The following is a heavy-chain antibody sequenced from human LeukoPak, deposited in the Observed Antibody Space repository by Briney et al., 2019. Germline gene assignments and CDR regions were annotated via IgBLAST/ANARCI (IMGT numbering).Heavy chain of an antibody. J-gene: IGHJ4*02. CDR2: INPSGGST. CDR1: GYTFTTYY. V-gene: IGHV1-46*01. D-gene: IGHD5-18*01. Sequence: ASVKVSCKASGYTFTTYYVHWVRQAPGQGLEWMGIINPSGGSTTSAQKFQGRVTVTRDTSTSTVYMELSGRRSEDTAVYYCARGGYNYGFDYWGQGTLVTVSS. CDR3: ARGGYNYGFDY.